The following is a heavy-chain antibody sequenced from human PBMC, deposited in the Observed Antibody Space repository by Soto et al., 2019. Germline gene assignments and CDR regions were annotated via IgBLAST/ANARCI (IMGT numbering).Heavy chain of an antibody. D-gene: IGHD3-3*01. CDR1: GGSVSRGSYY. CDR2: IYYSGST. J-gene: IGHJ4*02. CDR3: ARDRYDFWRSPRTIFDY. V-gene: IGHV4-61*01. Sequence: SETLSLTCTVSGGSVSRGSYYWSCIRQPPGKGLEWIRYIYYSGSTNYNPSLKSRVTIAVDTSKNQFSLKLSSVTAADTAVYYCARDRYDFWRSPRTIFDYCGQGTLVTVSS.